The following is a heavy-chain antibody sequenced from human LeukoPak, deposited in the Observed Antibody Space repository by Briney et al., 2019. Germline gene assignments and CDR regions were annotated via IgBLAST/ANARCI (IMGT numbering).Heavy chain of an antibody. D-gene: IGHD3-3*01. CDR1: GFTFSSYW. J-gene: IGHJ4*02. V-gene: IGHV3-74*01. CDR3: VWMSPPAG. CDR2: INSDGSTT. Sequence: GGSLRLSCAASGFTFSSYWMHWVRQAPGKALVWVSRINSDGSTTNYADSVKGRFTISRDNAKNTLYLQMNSLRAEDTAVYYCVWMSPPAGRGQGTLVTVSS.